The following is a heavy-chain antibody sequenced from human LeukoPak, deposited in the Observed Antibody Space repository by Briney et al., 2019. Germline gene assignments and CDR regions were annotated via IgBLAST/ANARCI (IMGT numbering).Heavy chain of an antibody. CDR1: GFTVSSNY. V-gene: IGHV3-66*01. CDR2: IYSGGST. D-gene: IGHD1-26*01. J-gene: IGHJ6*03. Sequence: HPGRSLRLSCAASGFTVSSNYMNWVRQAPGKGLEWVSVIYSGGSTYYADSVKGRFTISRDKSKNTLYLQMNSLRAEDTAVYYCAKVAEVGATGYYYYMDVWGKGTTVTISS. CDR3: AKVAEVGATGYYYYMDV.